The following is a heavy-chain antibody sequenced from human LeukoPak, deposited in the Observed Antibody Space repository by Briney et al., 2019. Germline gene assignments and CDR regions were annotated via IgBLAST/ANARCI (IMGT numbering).Heavy chain of an antibody. CDR2: INSDGSST. V-gene: IGHV3-74*01. CDR3: ARDLRYSSPFDF. J-gene: IGHJ4*02. D-gene: IGHD6-13*01. Sequence: PGGSLRLSCAASGFTFSSYYMRWVRQAPGKGLVWVSRINSDGSSTSYADSVKGRFTISRDNAKNTLYLQMNSLRAEDTAVYYCARDLRYSSPFDFWGQGTLVTVSS. CDR1: GFTFSSYY.